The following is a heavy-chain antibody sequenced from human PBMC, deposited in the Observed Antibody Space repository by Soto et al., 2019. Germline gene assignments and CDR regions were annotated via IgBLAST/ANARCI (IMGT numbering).Heavy chain of an antibody. J-gene: IGHJ6*02. Sequence: QVQLQESGPGLVKPSETLSLTCTVSGGSISSYYWSWIRQPPGKGLEWIGYIYYSGSTNYNPSLKSRVTISVDTSKNQFSLKLSSVTAADTAVYYCARGISDYYGMDVWGQGTTVTVSS. V-gene: IGHV4-59*01. D-gene: IGHD3-10*01. CDR2: IYYSGST. CDR3: ARGISDYYGMDV. CDR1: GGSISSYY.